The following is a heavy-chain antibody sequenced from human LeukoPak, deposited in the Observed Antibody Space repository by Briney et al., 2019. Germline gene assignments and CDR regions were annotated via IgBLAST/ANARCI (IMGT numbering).Heavy chain of an antibody. CDR1: GFTFSSYT. V-gene: IGHV3-23*01. J-gene: IGHJ5*02. D-gene: IGHD3-10*02. CDR3: ARDLVSGVGLDP. CDR2: TSDSGGST. Sequence: GGSLRLSCEASGFTFSSYTMNWVRQTPGKGLEWVSSTSDSGGSTHYADSVKGRFTISRDNSKNTLNLQMNGLRAEDTAVYYCARDLVSGVGLDPWGQGTLVTVSS.